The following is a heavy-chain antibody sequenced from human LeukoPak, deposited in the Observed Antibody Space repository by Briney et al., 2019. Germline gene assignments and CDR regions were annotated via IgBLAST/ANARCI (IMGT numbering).Heavy chain of an antibody. J-gene: IGHJ4*02. Sequence: PGGSLRLSCAASGFTFSSNAMSCVRQAPGKGLEWVSVIGGSGDHIYYADSVKGRFTISRDNSKNTLYLQMNSLRAEDTAVYYCAKDWFNGVVDDWGQGTLVTVSS. CDR3: AKDWFNGVVDD. CDR1: GFTFSSNA. D-gene: IGHD3-10*01. V-gene: IGHV3-23*01. CDR2: IGGSGDHI.